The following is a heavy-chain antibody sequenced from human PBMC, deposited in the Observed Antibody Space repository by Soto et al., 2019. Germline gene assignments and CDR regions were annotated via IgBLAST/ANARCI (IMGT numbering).Heavy chain of an antibody. J-gene: IGHJ4*02. V-gene: IGHV1-69*12. CDR3: ARDTRGYCSGGSCYLYYFDY. CDR1: GGTFSSYA. CDR2: IIPIFGTA. D-gene: IGHD2-15*01. Sequence: QVQLVQSGAEVKKPGSSVKVSCKASGGTFSSYAISWVRQAPGQGLEWMGGIIPIFGTANYAQKFQGRVTITADESTSTASMELSSLRSEDTAVYYCARDTRGYCSGGSCYLYYFDYWGQGTLVTVSS.